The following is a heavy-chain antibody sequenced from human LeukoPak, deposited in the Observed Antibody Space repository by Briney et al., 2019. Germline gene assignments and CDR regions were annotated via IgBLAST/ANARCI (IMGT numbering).Heavy chain of an antibody. V-gene: IGHV3-30*04. D-gene: IGHD4-23*01. J-gene: IGHJ2*01. CDR2: ILYDGSNK. CDR1: GFTFSKHT. Sequence: GGALRLSCAASGFTFSKHTMHWVRQAPGKGLEWVAVILYDGSNKYYADSVKRRFTIPRDNSKNTMSLQMNRLRADDTTVYYCVRDSSGGYFDLWGRGTLVTVSS. CDR3: VRDSSGGYFDL.